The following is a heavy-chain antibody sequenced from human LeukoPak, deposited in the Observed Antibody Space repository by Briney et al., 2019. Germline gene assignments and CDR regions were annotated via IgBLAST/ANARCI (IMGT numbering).Heavy chain of an antibody. CDR2: IWYDGSNK. V-gene: IGHV3-33*01. D-gene: IGHD6-6*01. J-gene: IGHJ4*02. CDR3: AREGSLVPFDY. Sequence: GGSLRLSCAAAGFTFSSYGMHCVRQAPGKGLEWVAVIWYDGSNKYYADSVKGRFTISRDNSKNTLYLQMNSLRAEDTAVYYCAREGSLVPFDYWGQGTLVTVSS. CDR1: GFTFSSYG.